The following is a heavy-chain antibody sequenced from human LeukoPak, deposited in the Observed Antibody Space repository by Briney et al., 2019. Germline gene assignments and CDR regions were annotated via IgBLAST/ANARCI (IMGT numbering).Heavy chain of an antibody. CDR2: ISGSGGNT. V-gene: IGHV3-23*01. J-gene: IGHJ4*02. Sequence: GGSLRLSCAASGFTFSGYAMAWVRQAPGKGLEWVSSISGSGGNTYYADSVKGRFTISRDNSKNTLYLQVNSLRAEDTAVYYCARGSRGNYDYWGQGTLVTVSS. CDR1: GFTFSGYA. CDR3: ARGSRGNYDY. D-gene: IGHD1-7*01.